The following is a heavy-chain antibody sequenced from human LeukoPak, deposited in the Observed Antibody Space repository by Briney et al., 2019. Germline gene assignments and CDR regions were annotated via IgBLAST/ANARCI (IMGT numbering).Heavy chain of an antibody. D-gene: IGHD6-13*01. CDR3: ARDPSMAAAGMSFGDY. J-gene: IGHJ4*02. Sequence: GASVKVSCKASGYTFTSYDINWVRQATGQGLEWMGWMNPNSGNTGYAQKFQGRVTITRDTSASTAYMELSSLRSEDTAVYYCARDPSMAAAGMSFGDYWGQGTLVTVSS. CDR2: MNPNSGNT. CDR1: GYTFTSYD. V-gene: IGHV1-8*01.